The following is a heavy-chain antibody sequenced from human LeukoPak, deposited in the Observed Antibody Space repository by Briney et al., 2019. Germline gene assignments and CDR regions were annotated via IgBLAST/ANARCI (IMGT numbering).Heavy chain of an antibody. D-gene: IGHD1-26*01. CDR1: GFTFSSYA. V-gene: IGHV3-23*01. CDR3: ARDTHPAQWELGSGAFDI. J-gene: IGHJ3*02. CDR2: ISGGGGTT. Sequence: GGSLRLSCAASGFTFSSYAMSWVRQAPGKGLEWVSGISGGGGTTYYADSVKGRFTVSRDNSKNTLYLEMNSLRAEDTAVYYCARDTHPAQWELGSGAFDIWGQGTMVTVSS.